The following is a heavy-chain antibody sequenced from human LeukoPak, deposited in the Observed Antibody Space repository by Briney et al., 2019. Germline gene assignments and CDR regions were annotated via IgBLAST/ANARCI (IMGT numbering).Heavy chain of an antibody. CDR1: GGSISSYY. CDR3: ARYASLRAWTQGWLLSSAFDV. CDR2: IYYSGST. Sequence: PSETLSLTCTVSGGSISSYYWSWIRQPPGKGLEWIGYIYYSGSTNYNPSLKSRVTISVDTSKNQFSLKLSSVTAADTAVYYCARYASLRAWTQGWLLSSAFDVWGQGTMVTVSS. J-gene: IGHJ3*01. D-gene: IGHD5-18*01. V-gene: IGHV4-59*01.